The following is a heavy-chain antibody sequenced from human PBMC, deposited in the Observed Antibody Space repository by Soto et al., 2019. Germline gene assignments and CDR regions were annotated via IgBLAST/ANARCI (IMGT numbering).Heavy chain of an antibody. CDR3: ARDSSRGHFDF. CDR1: GFTFSAYG. J-gene: IGHJ4*02. CDR2: ISRGGSYK. V-gene: IGHV3-21*01. Sequence: EVQLVESGGGLVKPGGSLRLSCVASGFTFSAYGMNWVRQSPGKGLEWVSSISRGGSYKNYAYSAKGRFTNPGDNAKKSLHLQLNSPRAEDTAVYYCARDSSRGHFDFWGQGTLVTVSS. D-gene: IGHD6-19*01.